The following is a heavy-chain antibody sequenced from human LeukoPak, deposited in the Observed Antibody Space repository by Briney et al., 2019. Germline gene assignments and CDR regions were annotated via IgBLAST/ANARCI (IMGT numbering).Heavy chain of an antibody. CDR3: ARGGPYERYYYCMDV. Sequence: PSETLSLTCTVSGGSISSYYWSWIRQPPGKGLEWIGYIYYSGSTNYNPSLKSRVAISVDTSKNQFSLKLSSVTAADTAVYYCARGGPYERYYYCMDVWGKGTTVTVSS. D-gene: IGHD1-1*01. CDR2: IYYSGST. V-gene: IGHV4-59*01. CDR1: GGSISSYY. J-gene: IGHJ6*03.